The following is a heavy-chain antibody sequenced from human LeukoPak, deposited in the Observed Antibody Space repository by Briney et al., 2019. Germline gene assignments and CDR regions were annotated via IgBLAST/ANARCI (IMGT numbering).Heavy chain of an antibody. CDR3: TRGITMVRGIIPYYFDY. J-gene: IGHJ4*02. D-gene: IGHD3-10*01. V-gene: IGHV4-38-2*01. Sequence: SETLSLTCAVSGYSISSGYYWGWIRQPPGKGLEWIGSIYYSGSTYYNPSLKSRVTISVDTSKNQFSLKLSSVTAADTAVYYCTRGITMVRGIIPYYFDYWGQGTLVTVSS. CDR2: IYYSGST. CDR1: GYSISSGYY.